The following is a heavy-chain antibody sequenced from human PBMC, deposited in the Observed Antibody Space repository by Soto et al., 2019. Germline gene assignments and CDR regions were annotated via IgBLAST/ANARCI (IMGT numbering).Heavy chain of an antibody. Sequence: QVQLVQSGAEVKKPGASVKVSCKASGYTFTSYDINWVRQATGQGLEWMGWMNPNSGNTGYAQKFQGRVTMTRNTSISTAYRELSSLRSEDTAVYYWGRPPWFGISSYYSGMDVWGKGTTVTVSS. CDR3: GRPPWFGISSYYSGMDV. J-gene: IGHJ6*04. CDR2: MNPNSGNT. V-gene: IGHV1-8*01. CDR1: GYTFTSYD. D-gene: IGHD3-10*01.